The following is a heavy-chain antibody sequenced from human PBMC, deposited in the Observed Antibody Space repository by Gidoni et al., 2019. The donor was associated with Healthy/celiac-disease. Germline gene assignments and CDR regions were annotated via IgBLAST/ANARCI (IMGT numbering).Heavy chain of an antibody. J-gene: IGHJ4*02. D-gene: IGHD1-26*01. Sequence: EVQLLESGGGLVQPGGSLRLSCAASGLTLSSYAMSWVRQAPGKGLEWISAISGSGGSTYYADSVKGRFTISRDNSKNTLYLQMNSLRAEDTAVYYCAKAPQSGSYYFDYWGQGTLVTVSS. CDR1: GLTLSSYA. CDR3: AKAPQSGSYYFDY. CDR2: ISGSGGST. V-gene: IGHV3-23*01.